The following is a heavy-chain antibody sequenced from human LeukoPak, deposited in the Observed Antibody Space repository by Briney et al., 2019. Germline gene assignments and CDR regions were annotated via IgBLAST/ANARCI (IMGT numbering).Heavy chain of an antibody. CDR2: INHSGST. CDR3: ARAGAVAGTREFYYYYYYYMDV. CDR1: GGSISSSSYY. J-gene: IGHJ6*03. Sequence: SETLSLTCTVSGGSISSSSYYWGWIRQPPGKGLEWIGEINHSGSTNYNPSLKSRVTISVDTSKNQFSLKLSSVTAADTAVYYCARAGAVAGTREFYYYYYYYMDVWGKGTTVTVSS. V-gene: IGHV4-39*07. D-gene: IGHD6-19*01.